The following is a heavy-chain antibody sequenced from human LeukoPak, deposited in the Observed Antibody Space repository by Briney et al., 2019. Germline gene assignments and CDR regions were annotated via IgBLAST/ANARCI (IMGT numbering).Heavy chain of an antibody. CDR2: IKQDGSEK. Sequence: LSGGSLRLSCAASGFTFSSYWMSWVRQAPGKGLEWVANIKQDGSEKYYVDSVKGRFTISRDNAKNSLYLQMNSLRAEDTAVYYCAREYPTFEYSSSPYFDYWGQGTLVTVSS. V-gene: IGHV3-7*01. J-gene: IGHJ4*02. D-gene: IGHD6-6*01. CDR1: GFTFSSYW. CDR3: AREYPTFEYSSSPYFDY.